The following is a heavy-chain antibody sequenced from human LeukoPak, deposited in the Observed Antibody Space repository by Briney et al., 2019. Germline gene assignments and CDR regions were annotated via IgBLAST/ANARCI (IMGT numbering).Heavy chain of an antibody. CDR2: IYHSGST. Sequence: SETLSLTCTVSGGSISSGGYYWSWIRQPPGKGLEWIGYIYHSGSTYYNPSLKSRVTISVDRSKNQFSLRLSSVTAADTAVYYCARDLGYSSGRRFDPWGQGTLVTVSS. D-gene: IGHD6-19*01. V-gene: IGHV4-30-2*01. CDR3: ARDLGYSSGRRFDP. CDR1: GGSISSGGYY. J-gene: IGHJ5*02.